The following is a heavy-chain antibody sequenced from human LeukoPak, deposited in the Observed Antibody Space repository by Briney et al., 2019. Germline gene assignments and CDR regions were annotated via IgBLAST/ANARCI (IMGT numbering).Heavy chain of an antibody. V-gene: IGHV3-21*01. CDR2: ISTSSSYI. Sequence: PGRSLRLSCAASGFNLRAYNMNWVRQAPGKGLEWVSSISTSSSYIYYADSVKGRFTISRDNAENSLYLQMHSLRVEDTALYYCARDDNWNDKPFDFWGQGTLVTVSS. D-gene: IGHD1-20*01. CDR3: ARDDNWNDKPFDF. J-gene: IGHJ4*02. CDR1: GFNLRAYN.